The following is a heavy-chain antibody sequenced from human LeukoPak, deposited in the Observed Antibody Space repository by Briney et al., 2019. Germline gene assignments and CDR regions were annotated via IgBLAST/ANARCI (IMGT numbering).Heavy chain of an antibody. Sequence: SQTLSLTCTVSGGSISSGDYYWSWIRQPPGKGLEWIGYIYYSGSTYYNPSLKSRVTISVDTSKNQFSLRLSSVTAADTAVYYCARDGLSPVVPNCSSTSCYDYYYGMDVWGQGTTVTVSS. D-gene: IGHD2-2*01. CDR3: ARDGLSPVVPNCSSTSCYDYYYGMDV. CDR2: IYYSGST. J-gene: IGHJ6*02. V-gene: IGHV4-30-4*01. CDR1: GGSISSGDYY.